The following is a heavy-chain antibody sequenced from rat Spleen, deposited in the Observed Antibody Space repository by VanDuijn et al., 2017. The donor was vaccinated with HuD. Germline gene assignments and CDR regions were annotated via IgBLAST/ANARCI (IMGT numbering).Heavy chain of an antibody. CDR2: IRTKPNNYAT. D-gene: IGHD1-7*01. Sequence: VQVVESGGGLVQPKESLRISCAASGFTFSSAAMYWVRQAPGKGLECVARIRTKPNNYATYYADSVKDRFTISRDDSKSVVYLQMDKLKTEDTAMYYCSAMGVGFWGQGVMVTVSS. CDR1: GFTFSSAA. J-gene: IGHJ2*01. V-gene: IGHV10-5*01. CDR3: SAMGVGF.